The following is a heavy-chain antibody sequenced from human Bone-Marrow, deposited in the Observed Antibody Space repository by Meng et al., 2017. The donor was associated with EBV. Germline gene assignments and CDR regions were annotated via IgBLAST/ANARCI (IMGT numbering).Heavy chain of an antibody. J-gene: IGHJ4*02. V-gene: IGHV6-1*01. CDR2: TFYRSQWYH. Sequence: QVPLQQSGPGLVKPSQTLSLTCVISGDSVSSNNAAWNWIRHSPSSGLEWLGRTFYRSQWYHEYAVSVKSRITINPDSSTNQFSLQLDSVTPEDTAVYFCAREQGRSSSYYFDSWGQGTLVTVSS. CDR1: GDSVSSNNAA. CDR3: AREQGRSSSYYFDS. D-gene: IGHD6-6*01.